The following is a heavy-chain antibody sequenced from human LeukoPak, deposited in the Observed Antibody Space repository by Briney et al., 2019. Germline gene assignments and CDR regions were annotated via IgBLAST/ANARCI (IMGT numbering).Heavy chain of an antibody. CDR3: AREMANYIDY. J-gene: IGHJ4*02. D-gene: IGHD5-24*01. V-gene: IGHV3-21*01. CDR1: GFTFDDYA. Sequence: PGGSLRLSCAASGFTFDDYAMHWVRQAPGKGLEWVSSISSSSSYIYYADSVKGRFTISRDNAKNSLYLQMNSLRAEDTAVYYCAREMANYIDYWGQGTLVTVSS. CDR2: ISSSSSYI.